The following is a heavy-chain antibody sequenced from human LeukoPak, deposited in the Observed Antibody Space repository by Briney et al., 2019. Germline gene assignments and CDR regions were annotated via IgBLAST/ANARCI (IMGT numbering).Heavy chain of an antibody. CDR3: ARWGGGYYDFWSGYFSAANYYYMDV. Sequence: SETLSLTCTVSGGSISSHYWSRIRQPPGKGLEWIGYIYYSGSTNYNPSLKSRVTISVDTSKNQFSLKLSSVTAADTAVYYCARWGGGYYDFWSGYFSAANYYYMDVWGKGTTVTVSS. CDR1: GGSISSHY. V-gene: IGHV4-59*11. CDR2: IYYSGST. D-gene: IGHD3-3*01. J-gene: IGHJ6*03.